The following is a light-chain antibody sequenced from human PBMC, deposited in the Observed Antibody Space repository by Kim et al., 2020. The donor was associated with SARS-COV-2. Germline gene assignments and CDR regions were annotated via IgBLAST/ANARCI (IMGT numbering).Light chain of an antibody. J-gene: IGKJ4*01. CDR3: QKYDDAPRS. V-gene: IGKV1-27*01. CDR1: QGISNH. Sequence: DIQMTQSPSSLSASVGDRVTITCRASQGISNHLAWYQQKPGKIPKLLIHAASTLHSGVPSRFSGSGSGTDFTLTINSLQPEDVATYFCQKYDDAPRSFGGGTKVDIK. CDR2: AAS.